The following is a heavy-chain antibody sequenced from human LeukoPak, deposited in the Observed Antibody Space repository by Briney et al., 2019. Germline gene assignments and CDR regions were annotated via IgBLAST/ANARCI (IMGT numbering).Heavy chain of an antibody. CDR1: GFTFSSYA. D-gene: IGHD5-12*01. CDR2: ISYDGSNK. J-gene: IGHJ4*02. CDR3: ASLKNIVATSDY. V-gene: IGHV3-30-3*01. Sequence: GRSLRLSCAASGFTFSSYAMHWVRQAPGKGLEWVAVISYDGSNKYYADSVKGRFTISRDKSKNTLYLQMNSLRAEDTAVYYCASLKNIVATSDYWGQGTLVTVSS.